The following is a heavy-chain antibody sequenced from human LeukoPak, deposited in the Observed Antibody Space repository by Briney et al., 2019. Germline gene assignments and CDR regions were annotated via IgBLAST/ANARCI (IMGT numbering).Heavy chain of an antibody. CDR3: ARGRWAGWLTGY. D-gene: IGHD3-9*01. V-gene: IGHV3-48*02. J-gene: IGHJ4*02. CDR1: GFTFSSYS. CDR2: ISTSSSTI. Sequence: GGSLRLSCTASGFTFSSYSMNWVRQAPGKGLEWVSYISTSSSTIYYADSVKGRFTVSRDNAQNSLYLQMNSLRDEDTSVYYCARGRWAGWLTGYWGQGTLVTVSS.